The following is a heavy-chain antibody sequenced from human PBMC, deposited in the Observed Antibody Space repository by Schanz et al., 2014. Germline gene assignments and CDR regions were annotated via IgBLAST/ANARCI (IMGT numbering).Heavy chain of an antibody. CDR3: ARAGYDADNWFDP. V-gene: IGHV3-23*01. D-gene: IGHD2-2*01. CDR1: GFNFNNFA. CDR2: ISGSGGST. J-gene: IGHJ5*02. Sequence: EVQLLESGGGLVQPGGSLRLSCAASGFNFNNFAMTWVRQAPGKGLEWVIVISGSGGSTYYADSVRGRFTMSRDNSKNSLFLQMNSLRAEDTAVYYCARAGYDADNWFDPWGQGTLVTVSS.